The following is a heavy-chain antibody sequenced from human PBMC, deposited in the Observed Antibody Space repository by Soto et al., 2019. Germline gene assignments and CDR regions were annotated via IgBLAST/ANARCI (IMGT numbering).Heavy chain of an antibody. J-gene: IGHJ4*02. CDR3: AKTFGRNWLTEY. CDR1: GFTFSDYG. V-gene: IGHV3-23*01. CDR2: ISGSAGNK. Sequence: EVQLLESGGGLVQPGGSLRLSCAASGFTFSDYGMNWVRQAPGKGLEWVAAISGSAGNKYYADSVKGRFSTSRDNSKSTLYLDMNTLRVEDTAIYYCAKTFGRNWLTEYWGQGTLVTVSS. D-gene: IGHD1-1*01.